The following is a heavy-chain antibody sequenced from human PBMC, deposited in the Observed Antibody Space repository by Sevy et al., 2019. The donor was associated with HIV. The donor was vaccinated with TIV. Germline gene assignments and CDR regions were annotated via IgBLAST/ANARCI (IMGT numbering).Heavy chain of an antibody. V-gene: IGHV3-33*01. CDR1: GFTPSTYG. CDR3: ARDPKKYVDNLQAYFDS. Sequence: GGSLRLSCAASGFTPSTYGMHWVRQAPGKGLEWVAVIGYDGSNKYYADSVKGRFTISRDNSKNTLFLQMGSLRAEDTAVYYCARDPKKYVDNLQAYFDSWGQGTPVTVSS. CDR2: IGYDGSNK. D-gene: IGHD3-9*01. J-gene: IGHJ4*02.